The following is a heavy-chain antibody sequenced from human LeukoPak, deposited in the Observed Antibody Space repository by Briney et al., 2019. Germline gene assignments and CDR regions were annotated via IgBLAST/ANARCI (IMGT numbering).Heavy chain of an antibody. CDR1: GYTFTGYY. CDR2: INPNSGGT. Sequence: ASVKVSCKASGYTFTGYYMHWVRQAPGQGLEWMGWINPNSGGTNYAQKFQGRVTMTRDTSISTAYMELSRLRSDDTAVYYCARSRIGSSSVVDYWGQGTLVTVSS. CDR3: ARSRIGSSSVVDY. J-gene: IGHJ4*02. V-gene: IGHV1-2*02. D-gene: IGHD6-6*01.